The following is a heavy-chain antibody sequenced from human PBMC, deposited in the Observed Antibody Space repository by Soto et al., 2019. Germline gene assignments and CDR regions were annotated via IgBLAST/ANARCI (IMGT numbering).Heavy chain of an antibody. D-gene: IGHD3-10*01. CDR3: ASSNYYGSVAFDY. CDR1: VYTLTSYA. V-gene: IGHV1-3*01. CDR2: INASIGNT. J-gene: IGHJ4*02. Sequence: ASVKVSCKASVYTLTSYAIHWVRQAPGQGLEWMGGINASIGNTNYAQKFQGRVTITADESTSTAYMELSSLRSEDTAVYYCASSNYYGSVAFDYWGQGTLVTVSS.